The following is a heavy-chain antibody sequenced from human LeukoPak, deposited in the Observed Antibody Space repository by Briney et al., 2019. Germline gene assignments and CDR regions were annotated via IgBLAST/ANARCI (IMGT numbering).Heavy chain of an antibody. CDR2: ISNRGSP. D-gene: IGHD3-3*01. Sequence: PSETLSLTCIVSSVSISSDDCWGWIRPPPGKGLEWIGSISNRGSPYYNPSLKSRVTMSVDMPNNQFSLRLSSVTAADTAVYYCARDRDTIFGVDPNYYYYYYMDVWGKGTTVTVSS. CDR1: SVSISSDDC. CDR3: ARDRDTIFGVDPNYYYYYYMDV. V-gene: IGHV4-38-2*02. J-gene: IGHJ6*03.